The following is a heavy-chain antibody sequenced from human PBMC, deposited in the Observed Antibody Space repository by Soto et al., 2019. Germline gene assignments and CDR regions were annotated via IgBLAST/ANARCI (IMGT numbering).Heavy chain of an antibody. V-gene: IGHV1-69*13. CDR1: GGTFSSYA. CDR2: IIPIFGTA. J-gene: IGHJ6*02. CDR3: ARDQDPSGSRIYYYYGMDV. Sequence: ASVKVSCKASGGTFSSYAISWVRQAPGQGLEWMGGIIPIFGTANYAQKFQGRVTITADESTSTAYMELSSLRSEDTAVYYCARDQDPSGSRIYYYYGMDVWGQGTTVTVSS. D-gene: IGHD1-26*01.